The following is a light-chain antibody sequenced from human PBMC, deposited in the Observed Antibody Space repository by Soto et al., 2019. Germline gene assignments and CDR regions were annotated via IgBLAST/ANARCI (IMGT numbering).Light chain of an antibody. V-gene: IGKV1-5*01. Sequence: IQMTQSPSTLSASVGDRVTITCRASQSINRWLAWYQQRPGKAPSLLIYYASTLESGVPSRFSGSESGTEFTLTIKGLKPDDFATYYCQQYNSWWTFGQGTKVDIK. CDR2: YAS. J-gene: IGKJ1*01. CDR3: QQYNSWWT. CDR1: QSINRW.